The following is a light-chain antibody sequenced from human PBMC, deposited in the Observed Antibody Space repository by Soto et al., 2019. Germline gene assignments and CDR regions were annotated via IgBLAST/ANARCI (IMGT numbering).Light chain of an antibody. V-gene: IGKV1-5*01. J-gene: IGKJ1*01. CDR2: DAS. CDR3: QQYNSYPP. Sequence: DIQMTQSPSTLSASVGDRVTITCRASQSISSWLAWYQQKPGKAPKLLIYDASSLESGLRSRSSVSVSGTELTLTISSLQPDDLATYYCQQYNSYPPFGQGTKVDI. CDR1: QSISSW.